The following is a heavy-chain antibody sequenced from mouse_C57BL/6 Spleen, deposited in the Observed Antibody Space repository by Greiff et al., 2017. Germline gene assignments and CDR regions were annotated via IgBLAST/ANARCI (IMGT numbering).Heavy chain of an antibody. CDR2: INYDGSST. CDR3: AREGWHWGFAY. CDR1: GFTFSDYY. J-gene: IGHJ3*01. V-gene: IGHV5-16*01. Sequence: EVHLVESEGGLVQPGSSMQLSCTASGFTFSDYYMAWVRQVPEKGLEWVANINYDGSSTYYLDSLKSRFIISRDNAKNILYLQMSSLKSEDTATYYCAREGWHWGFAYWGQGTLVTVSA. D-gene: IGHD4-1*01.